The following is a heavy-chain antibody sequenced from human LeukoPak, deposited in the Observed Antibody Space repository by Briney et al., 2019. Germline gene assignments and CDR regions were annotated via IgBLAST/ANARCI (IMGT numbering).Heavy chain of an antibody. V-gene: IGHV4-39*07. CDR2: IYYSGNT. CDR3: ARDEAAGGFDY. D-gene: IGHD6-13*01. CDR1: GGSINSSNYF. J-gene: IGHJ4*02. Sequence: SETLSLTCTVSGGSINSSNYFWGWIRQSPGKGLEWIGTIYYSGNTYYNPSLKSRVTISVDTSKNQFSLKLSSVTAADTAVYFCARDEAAGGFDYWGQGTLVTVSS.